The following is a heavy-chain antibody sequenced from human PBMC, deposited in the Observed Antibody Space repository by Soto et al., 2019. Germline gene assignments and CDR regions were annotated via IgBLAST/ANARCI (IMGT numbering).Heavy chain of an antibody. CDR2: XNAGNXNT. CDR3: ARDKINGILDY. J-gene: IGHJ4*02. D-gene: IGHD1-20*01. V-gene: IGHV1-3*01. CDR1: GCTFTRYD. Sequence: XSVKVSCKASGCTFTRYDMHWVRQAPGQRVEWMGRXNAGNXNTKHAQKSAXXVTITKDXXESTAYMEGSSLRPEDTAVYYCARDKINGILDYWGQGTLVTVSS.